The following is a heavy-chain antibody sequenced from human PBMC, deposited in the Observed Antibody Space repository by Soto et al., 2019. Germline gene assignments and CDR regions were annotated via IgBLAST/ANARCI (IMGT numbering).Heavy chain of an antibody. Sequence: EVQLVESGGGLIQPRRSLRISCAASGFNFRNYAMNWVRQAPGKGLERISYISVGGGSIFYADSVKGRFTISRGDVENSLYLQMNTVREEDTALYYWVRDGQGGFDVWGQGTMVIVSS. CDR1: GFNFRNYA. D-gene: IGHD3-16*01. CDR2: ISVGGGSI. J-gene: IGHJ3*01. V-gene: IGHV3-48*02. CDR3: VRDGQGGFDV.